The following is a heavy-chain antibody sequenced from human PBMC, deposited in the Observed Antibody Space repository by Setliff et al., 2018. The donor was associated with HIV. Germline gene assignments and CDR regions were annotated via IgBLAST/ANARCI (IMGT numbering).Heavy chain of an antibody. CDR2: IISSSSYI. CDR1: GFTFSSYS. J-gene: IGHJ6*02. CDR3: ARDWWELLGNYGMDV. D-gene: IGHD1-26*01. V-gene: IGHV3-21*01. Sequence: GGSLRLSCAASGFTFSSYSMNWVRQAPGKGLEWVSSIISSSSYIYYADSVKGRFTIYRDNAKNSLYLQMNSLRAEDTAVYYCARDWWELLGNYGMDVWGQGTTVTVSS.